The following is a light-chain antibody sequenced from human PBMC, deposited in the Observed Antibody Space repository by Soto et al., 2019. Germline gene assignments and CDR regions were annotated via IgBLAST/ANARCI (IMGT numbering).Light chain of an antibody. Sequence: EKVMTQSPATLSLSPVERATLSCRASQSARISLGWYQQKPGQAPRLLIYDVSTRATGVPARFSGSGSGTEFTLTISSPQSEDFAVYYCQQYNNWPPTFGQGTRLEIK. V-gene: IGKV3-15*01. J-gene: IGKJ5*01. CDR1: QSARIS. CDR3: QQYNNWPPT. CDR2: DVS.